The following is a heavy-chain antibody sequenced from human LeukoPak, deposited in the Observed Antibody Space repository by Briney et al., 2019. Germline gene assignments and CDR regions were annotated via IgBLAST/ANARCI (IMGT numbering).Heavy chain of an antibody. J-gene: IGHJ6*03. CDR3: ARAIAVAGVGAFGYMDV. D-gene: IGHD1-26*01. CDR1: GASISSNTYY. V-gene: IGHV4-39*07. CDR2: IYYTGST. Sequence: KPSETLSLTCTVSGASISSNTYYWVWIRQPPGKGLQWIGSIYYTGSTYYNPSLKSRVTISEDTSKKQFSLKLSSVTAADTAVYYCARAIAVAGVGAFGYMDVWGKGTTVTVSS.